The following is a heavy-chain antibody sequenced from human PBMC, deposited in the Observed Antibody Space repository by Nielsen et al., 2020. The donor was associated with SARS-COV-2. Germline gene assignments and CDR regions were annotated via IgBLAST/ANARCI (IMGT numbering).Heavy chain of an antibody. D-gene: IGHD3-22*01. CDR2: ISGGGSTI. V-gene: IGHV3-48*03. CDR1: GFVFTSYE. Sequence: GESLKISCAASGFVFTSYEMSWVRQAPGKGLEWVSYISGGGSTIYYADSVKGRFTISRDNSKNTLYLQMNSLRAEDTAVYYCAREDDSSGSFDYWGQGTLVTVSS. CDR3: AREDDSSGSFDY. J-gene: IGHJ4*02.